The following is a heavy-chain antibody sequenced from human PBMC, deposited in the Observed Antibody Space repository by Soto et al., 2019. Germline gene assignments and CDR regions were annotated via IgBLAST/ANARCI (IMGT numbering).Heavy chain of an antibody. Sequence: QVQLVQSGAQVKKPGASVKVSCKASGYTFGNNDISWVRQATGQGLEWMGWMNPNSGNTGYAQKFQGRVSMPRNPSLTTAYPELSSLRSDDTAIYYCARMATSGTLNWFDPWGQGTLVIVYS. CDR3: ARMATSGTLNWFDP. V-gene: IGHV1-8*01. CDR2: MNPNSGNT. CDR1: GYTFGNND. J-gene: IGHJ5*02.